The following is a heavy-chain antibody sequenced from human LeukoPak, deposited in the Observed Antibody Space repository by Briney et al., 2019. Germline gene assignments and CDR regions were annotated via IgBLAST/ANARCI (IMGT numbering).Heavy chain of an antibody. CDR3: AREALVVVPAERLTTNFDY. CDR2: INHSGST. J-gene: IGHJ4*02. CDR1: GGSFSGYY. D-gene: IGHD2-2*01. V-gene: IGHV4-34*01. Sequence: SETLSLTGSVYGGSFSGYYWSWIRQPPGKGREWIGEINHSGSTNYNPSLKRRVTISVEMSKNQFSLKLSSVTAADTAVYYCAREALVVVPAERLTTNFDYWGQGTLVTVSS.